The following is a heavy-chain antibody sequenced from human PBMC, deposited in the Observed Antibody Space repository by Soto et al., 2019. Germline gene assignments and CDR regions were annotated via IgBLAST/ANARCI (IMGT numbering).Heavy chain of an antibody. D-gene: IGHD4-17*01. Sequence: TLSLTRRVSGPSVSSGDYYWSWNRRPPGNGMEWIGYIYYSGSTYYNPSLKSRITISVDTSKNQFSLKLSSVTAADTAVYYCARQTTVTTDDYYYGMDGWGQGTTVTGSS. CDR3: ARQTTVTTDDYYYGMDG. V-gene: IGHV4-30-4*01. CDR1: GPSVSSGDYY. J-gene: IGHJ6*02. CDR2: IYYSGST.